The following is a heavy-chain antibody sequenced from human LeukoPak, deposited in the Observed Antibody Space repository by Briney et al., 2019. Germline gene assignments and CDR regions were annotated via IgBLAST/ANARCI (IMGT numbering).Heavy chain of an antibody. CDR3: ARGSSSWYPAHFQY. V-gene: IGHV4-34*01. D-gene: IGHD6-13*01. CDR2: INHSGRT. Sequence: SETLSLTCAVYGGSLSGYYWSWVRQPPGKGLGLVGEINHSGRTNFNPSLKRRATIPVDTSKNQSSLKLSSVSAADTAVYDCARGSSSWYPAHFQYWDRGPVAMVSA. CDR1: GGSLSGYY. J-gene: IGHJ1*01.